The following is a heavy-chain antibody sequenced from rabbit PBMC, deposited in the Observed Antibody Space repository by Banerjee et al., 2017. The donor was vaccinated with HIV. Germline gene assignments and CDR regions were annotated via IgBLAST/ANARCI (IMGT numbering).Heavy chain of an antibody. V-gene: IGHV1S43*01. Sequence: QQQLEESGGGLVKPGGTLTLTCKASGFDLSNNYYMCWVRQAPGKGLELIACIYTSSGSTWYASWVNGRFTISRSTSRNTVDLKMTSLTAADTATYFCARAYASSSGLVYYFNLWGPGTLVTVS. CDR3: ARAYASSSGLVYYFNL. CDR1: GFDLSNNYY. D-gene: IGHD1-1*01. CDR2: IYTSSGST. J-gene: IGHJ4*01.